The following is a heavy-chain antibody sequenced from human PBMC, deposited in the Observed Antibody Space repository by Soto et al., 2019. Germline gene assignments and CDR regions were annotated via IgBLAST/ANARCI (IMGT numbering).Heavy chain of an antibody. CDR3: ARPRIWFGELAAWFDP. Sequence: PGESLKISCKGSGYSFTSYWIGWVRQMPGKGLEWMGIIYPGDSDTRYSPSFQGQVTISADKSISTAYLQCSSLKASDTAMYSCARPRIWFGELAAWFDPWGQGTLVTVSS. V-gene: IGHV5-51*01. CDR2: IYPGDSDT. J-gene: IGHJ5*02. CDR1: GYSFTSYW. D-gene: IGHD3-10*01.